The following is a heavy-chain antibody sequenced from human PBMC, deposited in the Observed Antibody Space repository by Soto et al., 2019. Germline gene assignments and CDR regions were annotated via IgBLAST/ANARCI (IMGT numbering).Heavy chain of an antibody. CDR1: GFTVSSNY. CDR2: IYSGGST. Sequence: PGGSLRLSCAASGFTVSSNYMSWVRQAPGKGLEWVSVIYSGGSTYYADSVKGRFTISRDNSKNTLYLQMNSLRAEDTAVYYCARDIRLPPAGTTSDYWGQGTLVTFSS. CDR3: ARDIRLPPAGTTSDY. V-gene: IGHV3-53*01. J-gene: IGHJ4*02. D-gene: IGHD1-1*01.